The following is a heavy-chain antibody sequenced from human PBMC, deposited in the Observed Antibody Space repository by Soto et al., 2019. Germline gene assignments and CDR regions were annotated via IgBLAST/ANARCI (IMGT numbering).Heavy chain of an antibody. Sequence: EVQLVESGGGLVQPGRSLRLSCAASGFIFDDYAMFWIRQAPGKGLEWVSSINWNSVRIAYADSVKGRFTISRDNARNSLYLQMTRLRPEDTAFYYCAKGPYSASAWGWFDPWGQGTLVTVAS. CDR2: INWNSVRI. V-gene: IGHV3-9*01. D-gene: IGHD3-16*01. CDR3: AKGPYSASAWGWFDP. CDR1: GFIFDDYA. J-gene: IGHJ5*02.